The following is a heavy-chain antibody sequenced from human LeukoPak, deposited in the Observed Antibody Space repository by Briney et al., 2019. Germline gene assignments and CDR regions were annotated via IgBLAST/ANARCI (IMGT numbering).Heavy chain of an antibody. CDR3: ARHEYSGSYYGLSWFDP. CDR2: IYYSGST. CDR1: GGSISGSGYY. Sequence: PSETLSLTCTVSGGSISGSGYYWGWIRQPPGKGLEWIASIYYSGSTYYNPSLKSRVTISVDTSKNQLSLKLSSLTAADTAVYYCARHEYSGSYYGLSWFDPWGQGTLVTVSS. J-gene: IGHJ5*02. V-gene: IGHV4-39*01. D-gene: IGHD1-26*01.